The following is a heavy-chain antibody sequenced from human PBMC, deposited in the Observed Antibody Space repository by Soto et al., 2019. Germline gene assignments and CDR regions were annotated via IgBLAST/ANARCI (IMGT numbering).Heavy chain of an antibody. CDR3: ARHYDIYRTTSKRYYYYMDV. CDR2: IYPGDSDT. CDR1: GYSFTSYW. D-gene: IGHD3-9*01. J-gene: IGHJ6*03. V-gene: IGHV5-51*01. Sequence: PGESLKISCKGSGYSFTSYWIGWVRQMPGKGLEWMGIIYPGDSDTRYSPSFQGQVTISADKSISTAYLQWSSLKASDTAMYYCARHYDIYRTTSKRYYYYMDVWGKGTTVTVSS.